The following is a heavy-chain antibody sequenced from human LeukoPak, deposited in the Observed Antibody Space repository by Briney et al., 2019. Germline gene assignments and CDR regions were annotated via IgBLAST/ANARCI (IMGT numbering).Heavy chain of an antibody. Sequence: ASVKVSCKASGDTFTSYYLHWVRQGPGHGLEWMGIINPSGASTSYAQKFQGRLTMTKDTSTSTVYMELSSLRSEDTAVYYCAAGIEAGGLGDYWGQGTLVTVSS. J-gene: IGHJ4*02. CDR3: AAGIEAGGLGDY. D-gene: IGHD6-13*01. V-gene: IGHV1-46*01. CDR1: GDTFTSYY. CDR2: INPSGAST.